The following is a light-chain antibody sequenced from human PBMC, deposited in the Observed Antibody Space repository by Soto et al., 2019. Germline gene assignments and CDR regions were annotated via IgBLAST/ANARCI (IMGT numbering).Light chain of an antibody. CDR2: KAP. CDR3: QQYYSYPWT. J-gene: IGKJ1*01. Sequence: DIQMTQAPSTLSASVGDRVTITCRASQSISSWLAWYQQKPGKAPKLLMYKAPSLESVVLSRFSGSGSGTEFTLTISGLQPDDSATYYCQQYYSYPWTFGQGTKVEIK. CDR1: QSISSW. V-gene: IGKV1-5*03.